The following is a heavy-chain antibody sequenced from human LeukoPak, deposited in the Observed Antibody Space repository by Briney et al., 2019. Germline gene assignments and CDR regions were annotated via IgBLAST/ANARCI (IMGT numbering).Heavy chain of an antibody. Sequence: ASVKVSCKVSGYTLTELSMHWVRQAPGKGLEWVGGFDPEDGETIYAQKFQGRVTMTEDTSTDTAYMELSSLRAEDTAVYYCARARSSYGYGDAFDIWGQGTMVTVSS. J-gene: IGHJ3*02. D-gene: IGHD5-18*01. CDR1: GYTLTELS. CDR2: FDPEDGET. CDR3: ARARSSYGYGDAFDI. V-gene: IGHV1-24*01.